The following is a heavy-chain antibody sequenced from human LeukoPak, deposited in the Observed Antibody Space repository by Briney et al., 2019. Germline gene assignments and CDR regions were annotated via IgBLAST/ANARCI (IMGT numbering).Heavy chain of an antibody. V-gene: IGHV4-39*07. CDR2: IYYSGST. J-gene: IGHJ4*02. CDR3: ARVGTGTSGIDY. D-gene: IGHD2-2*01. Sequence: SETLSLTCTVSGGSISSSSYYWGWIRQPPGKGLEWIGSIYYSGSTYYNPSLKSRVTISVDTSKNQFSLKLSSVTAADTAVYYCARVGTGTSGIDYWGQGTLVTVSS. CDR1: GGSISSSSYY.